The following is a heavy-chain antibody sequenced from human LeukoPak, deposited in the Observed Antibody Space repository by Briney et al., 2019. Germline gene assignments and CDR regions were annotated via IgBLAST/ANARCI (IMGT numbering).Heavy chain of an antibody. CDR1: GGSISSSNW. J-gene: IGHJ3*02. CDR2: IYHSGST. CDR3: ARDYQYSSGWYAQSDAFDI. D-gene: IGHD6-19*01. Sequence: SETLSLTCAVSGGSISSSNWWSWVRQPPGKGLEWIGEIYHSGSTNYNPSLKSRVTISVDKSKNQFSLKLSSVTAADTAVYYCARDYQYSSGWYAQSDAFDIWGQGTMVTVSS. V-gene: IGHV4-4*02.